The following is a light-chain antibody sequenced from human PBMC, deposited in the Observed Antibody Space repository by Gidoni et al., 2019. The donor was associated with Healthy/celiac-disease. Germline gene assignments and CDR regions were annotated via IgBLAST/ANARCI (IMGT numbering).Light chain of an antibody. J-gene: IGKJ2*01. CDR1: QSVSSSY. CDR2: GAS. Sequence: EIGLTQSPATLSVSPGERATLSCRASQSVSSSYLAWYQQKPGQAPRLIIYGASSRATGIPDRFSGSGSGTDFTLTISRLEPEDFAVYYCQQYGSSPPYTFGQGTKLEIK. V-gene: IGKV3-20*01. CDR3: QQYGSSPPYT.